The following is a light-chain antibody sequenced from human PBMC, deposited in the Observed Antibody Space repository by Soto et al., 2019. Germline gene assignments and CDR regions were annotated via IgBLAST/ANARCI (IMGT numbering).Light chain of an antibody. Sequence: ESVLTQSPGTLSLSPGERATLSCRASQSVSSSFLAWYQQKPGQAPRILIYGASTRATGIPDRFSGSGSGIDFTLTISRLEPEDFAVYYCQQYGSSPPLTFGGGTKVEIK. J-gene: IGKJ4*01. V-gene: IGKV3-20*01. CDR3: QQYGSSPPLT. CDR2: GAS. CDR1: QSVSSSF.